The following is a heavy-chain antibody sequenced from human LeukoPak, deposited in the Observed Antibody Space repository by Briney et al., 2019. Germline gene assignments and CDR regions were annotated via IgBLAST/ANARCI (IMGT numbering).Heavy chain of an antibody. CDR2: IYYSGST. CDR1: GGSISSYY. D-gene: IGHD2-2*02. Sequence: PSETLSLTCTVSGGSISSYYWSWIRQPPGEGLEWLGYIYYSGSTNYNPSLNSRVTISLDTSKNQFSLMLRSLTAADTAVYYCARRYTASPGERFDYWGPGTLVTVSS. V-gene: IGHV4-59*08. J-gene: IGHJ4*02. CDR3: ARRYTASPGERFDY.